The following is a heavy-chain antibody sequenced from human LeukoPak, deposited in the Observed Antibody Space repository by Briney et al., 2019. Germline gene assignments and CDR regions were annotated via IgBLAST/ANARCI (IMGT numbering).Heavy chain of an antibody. V-gene: IGHV3-21*01. CDR3: ARDPGTTQTLHDAFDI. CDR1: RFTFSTYS. Sequence: GGSLRLSCAASRFTFSTYSMNWVRQAPGKGLEWVSFISTSNSYIYYADSVKGRFTISRDNARNSLYLQMSSLRAEDTAVYYCARDPGTTQTLHDAFDIWGQGTMVTVSS. J-gene: IGHJ3*02. CDR2: ISTSNSYI. D-gene: IGHD1-7*01.